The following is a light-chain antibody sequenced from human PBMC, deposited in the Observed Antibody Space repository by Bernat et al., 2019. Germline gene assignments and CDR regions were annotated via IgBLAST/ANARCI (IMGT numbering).Light chain of an antibody. CDR1: SSDVGAYNY. CDR3: SSYTSSGTLV. Sequence: QSALTQPASVSGSPGQSITISCTGTSSDVGAYNYVSWYQQHPDRAPKLMIYDVNNRPSGVSNRFSGSKSGNTASLPITGLQAEDEADYYCSSYTSSGTLVFGGGTKLTVL. CDR2: DVN. V-gene: IGLV2-14*03. J-gene: IGLJ3*02.